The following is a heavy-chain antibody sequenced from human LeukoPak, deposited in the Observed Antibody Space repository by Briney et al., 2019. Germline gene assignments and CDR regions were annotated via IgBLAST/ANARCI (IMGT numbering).Heavy chain of an antibody. D-gene: IGHD4-4*01. CDR2: IYYSGST. J-gene: IGHJ6*02. V-gene: IGHV4-59*01. CDR1: GGSISSYY. Sequence: SETLSLTCTVSGGSISSYYWSWIRQPPGKGLEWIGYIYYSGSTNYNPSLKSRVTIPVDTSKNQFSLKLSSVTAADTAVYYCARAFTVTTPNYYYYYGMDVWGQGTTVTVSS. CDR3: ARAFTVTTPNYYYYYGMDV.